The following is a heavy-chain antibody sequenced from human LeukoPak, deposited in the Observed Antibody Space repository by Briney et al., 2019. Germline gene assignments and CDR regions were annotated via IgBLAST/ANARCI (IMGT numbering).Heavy chain of an antibody. V-gene: IGHV3-21*04. D-gene: IGHD3-10*01. CDR2: ISSSSSYI. J-gene: IGHJ3*02. CDR1: GFTFSSYS. Sequence: PGGSLRLSCAASGFTFSSYSMNWVRQAPGKGLEWVSSISSSSSYIYYADSVKGRFTISRDNSKNTLYLQMNSLRAEDTAVYYCAKDRETTVRGVIDAFDIWGQGTMVTVSS. CDR3: AKDRETTVRGVIDAFDI.